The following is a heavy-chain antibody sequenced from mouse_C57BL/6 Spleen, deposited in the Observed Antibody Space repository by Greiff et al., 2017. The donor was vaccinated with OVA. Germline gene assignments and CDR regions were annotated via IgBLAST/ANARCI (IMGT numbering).Heavy chain of an antibody. CDR3: TRSGSSWFAY. V-gene: IGHV1-15*01. CDR1: GYTFTDYE. J-gene: IGHJ3*01. Sequence: VQLQQSGAELVRPGASVTLYCKASGYTFTDYEMHWVKQTPVHGLEWIGAIDPETGGTAYNQKFKGKAILTADKSSSTAYMELRSLTSEDSAVYYCTRSGSSWFAYWGQGTLVTVSA. CDR2: IDPETGGT. D-gene: IGHD1-1*01.